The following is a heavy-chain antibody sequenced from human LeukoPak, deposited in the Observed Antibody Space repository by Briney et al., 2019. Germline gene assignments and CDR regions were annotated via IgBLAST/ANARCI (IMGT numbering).Heavy chain of an antibody. CDR1: GFSFGDYS. Sequence: GGSLRLSCAASGFSFGDYSMHWVRQAPGKCLEWVSGVTWNSDTIGYADIVKGRFTISRANAKNSLFLEMNTVRPEDTAFYYCVKDIGAYDDLTGFYAFDLWGQGTMVTVSS. V-gene: IGHV3-9*01. J-gene: IGHJ3*01. CDR3: VKDIGAYDDLTGFYAFDL. D-gene: IGHD3-9*01. CDR2: VTWNSDTI.